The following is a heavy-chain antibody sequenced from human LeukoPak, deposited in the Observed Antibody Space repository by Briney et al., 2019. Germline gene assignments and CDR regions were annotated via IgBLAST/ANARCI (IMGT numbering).Heavy chain of an antibody. J-gene: IGHJ4*02. CDR2: IIPILGIA. CDR1: GGTFSSYI. Sequence: SVKVSCKASGGTFSSYIFSWVRQAPGQGLEWMGRIIPILGIANYAQKFQGRVTITADKSTSTACMELSSLRSEDTGVYYCASTYSSSSGASFDYWGQGTLVTVSS. D-gene: IGHD6-6*01. CDR3: ASTYSSSSGASFDY. V-gene: IGHV1-69*02.